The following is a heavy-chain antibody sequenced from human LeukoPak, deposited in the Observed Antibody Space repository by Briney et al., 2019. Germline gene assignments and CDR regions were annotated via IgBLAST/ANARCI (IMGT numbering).Heavy chain of an antibody. CDR3: ATDNGGESGFDY. J-gene: IGHJ4*02. D-gene: IGHD2-8*01. CDR1: GFTFSSAW. V-gene: IGHV3-15*05. Sequence: GGSLRLSCAASGFTFSSAWMSWVRQAPGKGLEWVGRIKSKSYGATTDYAAPVKGRFTISRDDSKNTLYPQMNSLKTEDTAVYYCATDNGGESGFDYWGQGTLVTVSS. CDR2: IKSKSYGATT.